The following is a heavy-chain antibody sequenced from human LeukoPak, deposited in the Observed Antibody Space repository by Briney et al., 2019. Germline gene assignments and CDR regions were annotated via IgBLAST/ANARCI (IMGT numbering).Heavy chain of an antibody. CDR1: GFAVSTNY. Sequence: GGSLRLSCAASGFAVSTNYMSWVRQAPGKGLECVSILYSGGSTYYADSVKGRCPISRDNSKNTLFLQMNSLRAEDTAVYYCARGGMVRGVITDYWGQGTLVTVSS. D-gene: IGHD3-10*01. CDR2: LYSGGST. V-gene: IGHV3-66*01. J-gene: IGHJ4*02. CDR3: ARGGMVRGVITDY.